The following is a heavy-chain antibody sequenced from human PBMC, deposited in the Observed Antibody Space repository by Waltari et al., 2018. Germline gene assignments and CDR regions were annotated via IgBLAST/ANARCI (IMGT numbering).Heavy chain of an antibody. J-gene: IGHJ5*02. CDR2: LYTTGST. CDR3: ARWRLRGNWFDP. CDR1: GGSINSGSYY. V-gene: IGHV4-61*02. D-gene: IGHD6-25*01. Sequence: QVQLQESGPGLVKPSQTLSLTCTVSGGSINSGSYYWSWIRQPAGKGLEWIGSLYTTGSTNYNPSLKSRVTISVDTSKNQFSLKLSSVTAADTAVYYCARWRLRGNWFDPWGQGTLVTVSS.